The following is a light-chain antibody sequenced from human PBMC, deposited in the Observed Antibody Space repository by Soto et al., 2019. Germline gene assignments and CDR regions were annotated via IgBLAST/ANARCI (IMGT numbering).Light chain of an antibody. CDR2: EVS. V-gene: IGLV2-8*01. CDR3: SSYAGSNNLV. J-gene: IGLJ1*01. CDR1: SSDVGGYNY. Sequence: QSALTQPPSASGSPGQSVTISCTGTSSDVGGYNYVSWYQQHPGKAPKLMIYEVSKRPSGVPDRFSGSKSCNTASLTVSGLQAEDEADYYCSSYAGSNNLVFGTGTKVTVL.